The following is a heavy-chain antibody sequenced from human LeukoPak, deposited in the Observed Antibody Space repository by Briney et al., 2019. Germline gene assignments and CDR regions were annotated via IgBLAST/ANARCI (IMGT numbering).Heavy chain of an antibody. V-gene: IGHV4-59*12. CDR3: ARSDSGNYYFDY. CDR1: GGSISSYY. J-gene: IGHJ4*02. Sequence: KPSETLSLTCTVSGGSISSYYWSWIRQPPGKGLEWIGYIYYSGSTNYNPSLKSRVTISVDTSKNQFSLKLSSVTAADTAVYYCARSDSGNYYFDYWGQGTLVTVSS. D-gene: IGHD1-26*01. CDR2: IYYSGST.